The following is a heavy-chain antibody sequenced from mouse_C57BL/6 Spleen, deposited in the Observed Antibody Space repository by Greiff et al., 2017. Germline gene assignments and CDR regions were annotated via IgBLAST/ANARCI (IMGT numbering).Heavy chain of an antibody. V-gene: IGHV5-16*01. Sequence: EVQLVESEGGLVQPGSSMKLSCTASGFTFSDYYMAWVRQVPEKCLEWVANINYDGSSPYYLDSLKSRFIISRDNAKNILYLQMSSLKSEDTATYYCAREKLTGTWENAMDYWGQGTSVTVSS. CDR1: GFTFSDYY. J-gene: IGHJ4*01. D-gene: IGHD4-1*01. CDR2: INYDGSSP. CDR3: AREKLTGTWENAMDY.